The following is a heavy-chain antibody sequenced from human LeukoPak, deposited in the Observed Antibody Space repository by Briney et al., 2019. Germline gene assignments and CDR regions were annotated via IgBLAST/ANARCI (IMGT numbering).Heavy chain of an antibody. CDR2: ISRSGGYT. J-gene: IGHJ4*02. D-gene: IGHD3-22*01. CDR1: GFSFSDYW. CDR3: ARAVDLYYYDSSGYPTYFDY. V-gene: IGHV3-21*01. Sequence: GGSLRLSCAASGFSFSDYWMSWVRQAPGKGLEWLSTISRSGGYTYNADSVKGRFTISRDNAKNSLYLQMNSLRAEDTAVYYCARAVDLYYYDSSGYPTYFDYWGQGTLVTVSS.